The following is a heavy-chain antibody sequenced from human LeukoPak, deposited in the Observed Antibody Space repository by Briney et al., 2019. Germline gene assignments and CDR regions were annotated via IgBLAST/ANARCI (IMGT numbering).Heavy chain of an antibody. CDR1: GGSMNIYY. J-gene: IGHJ4*02. Sequence: SETLSLTCTVAGGSMNIYYWSWIRQPPGKGLEWIGLISYSGTTTYNPSLKSRLTISVDTSKSQFYLKVSSVTAADTAVYYCASIDRGAYGYADYWGQGTLVTVSS. CDR3: ASIDRGAYGYADY. D-gene: IGHD5-18*01. CDR2: ISYSGTT. V-gene: IGHV4-59*08.